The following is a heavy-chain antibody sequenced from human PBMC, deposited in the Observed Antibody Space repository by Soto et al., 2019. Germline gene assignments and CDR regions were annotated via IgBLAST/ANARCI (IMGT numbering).Heavy chain of an antibody. CDR3: AKSGPTNYFDF. CDR2: ITGGSGFT. CDR1: GFTFSTFA. V-gene: IGHV3-23*01. J-gene: IGHJ4*02. D-gene: IGHD1-26*01. Sequence: EVQLLESGGGFVQPGGSLRLSCAASGFTFSTFAMNWVRQAPGKGLEWVSGITGGSGFTFYADSVKGRFTISRDDSENTLFLQMSSLRAEVAAKYSCAKSGPTNYFDFWGQGALVTVSS.